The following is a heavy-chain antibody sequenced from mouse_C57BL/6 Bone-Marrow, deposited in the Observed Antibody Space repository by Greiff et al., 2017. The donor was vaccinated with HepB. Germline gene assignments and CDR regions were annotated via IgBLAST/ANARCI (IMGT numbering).Heavy chain of an antibody. Sequence: EVHLVESGPGLVKPSQSLSLTCSVTGYSITSGYYWNWIRQFPGNKLEWMGYISYDGSNNYNPSLKNRISITRDTSKNQFFLKLNSVTTEDTATYYCARAYRYWGQGTTLTVSS. CDR2: ISYDGSN. V-gene: IGHV3-6*01. D-gene: IGHD5-1*01. J-gene: IGHJ2*01. CDR1: GYSITSGYY. CDR3: ARAYRY.